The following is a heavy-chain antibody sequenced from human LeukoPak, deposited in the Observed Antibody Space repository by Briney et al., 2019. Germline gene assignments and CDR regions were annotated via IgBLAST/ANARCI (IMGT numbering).Heavy chain of an antibody. CDR3: ARAGYYDVFTGYFD. V-gene: IGHV3-11*01. CDR2: ISSGGDTI. J-gene: IGHJ4*02. CDR1: GFSFSDYY. Sequence: GRSLRLSCAASGFSFSDYYMTWIRQSPGKGLEWVSFISSGGDTIYYADSVKGRFIISRDNAKNSLYLQMNSLRAEDTAMYYCARAGYYDVFTGYFDWGQGTLVTVSS. D-gene: IGHD3-9*01.